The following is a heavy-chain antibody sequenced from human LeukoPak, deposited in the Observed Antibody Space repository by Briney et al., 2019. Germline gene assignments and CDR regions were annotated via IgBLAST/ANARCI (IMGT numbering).Heavy chain of an antibody. Sequence: GGSLRLSCAASGFTFSSYGMHWVRQAPGKGLEWVGRIKSKTDGGTTDYAAPVKGRFTISRDDSKNTLYLQMNSLKTEDTAVYYCTTDLAFGDYSNYWGQGTLVTVSS. D-gene: IGHD4-17*01. CDR2: IKSKTDGGTT. CDR3: TTDLAFGDYSNY. V-gene: IGHV3-15*01. CDR1: GFTFSSYG. J-gene: IGHJ4*02.